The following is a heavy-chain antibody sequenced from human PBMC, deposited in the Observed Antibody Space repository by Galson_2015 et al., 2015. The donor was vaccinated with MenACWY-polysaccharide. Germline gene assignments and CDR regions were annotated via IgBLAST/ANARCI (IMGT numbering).Heavy chain of an antibody. CDR2: ISYDATNK. V-gene: IGHV3-30-3*01. J-gene: IGHJ6*02. D-gene: IGHD1-14*01. CDR1: GFTFSRYA. Sequence: SLRLSCAASGFTFSRYAMHWVRQPPGKGLEWVAVISYDATNKYEDYVKGRFTISRDNSKNAVDLQMNSLRAEDTAVYYCARDYCCITNFYGIDFWRQGTTVTVSS. CDR3: ARDYCCITNFYGIDF.